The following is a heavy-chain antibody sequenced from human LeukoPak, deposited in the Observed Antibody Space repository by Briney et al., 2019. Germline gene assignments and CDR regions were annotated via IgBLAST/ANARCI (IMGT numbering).Heavy chain of an antibody. Sequence: GGSLRLSCAASGFTFSNYAMSWVRQAPGKGLEWVSAISASGGSTYYADSVKGRFTISRDNSKNTLYLQMNSLRAEDTAVYYCAKDGRPYGSGSYYDYWGQGTLVTVSS. J-gene: IGHJ4*02. D-gene: IGHD3-10*01. V-gene: IGHV3-23*01. CDR3: AKDGRPYGSGSYYDY. CDR2: ISASGGST. CDR1: GFTFSNYA.